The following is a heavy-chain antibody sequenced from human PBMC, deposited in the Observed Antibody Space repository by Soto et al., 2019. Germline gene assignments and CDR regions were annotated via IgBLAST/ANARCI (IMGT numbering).Heavy chain of an antibody. CDR3: ARGESTDCSNAVCSLFYNLGMDI. D-gene: IGHD2-8*01. Sequence: ASVKVSCKASGYSFSDYHIHWVRQAPGQGVEWLGRINPKSGGTSTAQKFQGWVTMTTDTSISTASMELTRLTSDDTAIYYCARGESTDCSNAVCSLFYNLGMDIWGQGTTVTTSS. J-gene: IGHJ6*02. V-gene: IGHV1-2*04. CDR1: GYSFSDYH. CDR2: INPKSGGT.